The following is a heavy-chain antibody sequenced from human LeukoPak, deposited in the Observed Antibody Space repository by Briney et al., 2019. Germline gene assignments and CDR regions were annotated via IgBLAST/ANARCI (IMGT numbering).Heavy chain of an antibody. D-gene: IGHD1-26*01. V-gene: IGHV3-7*01. CDR3: ARQRYSDY. CDR1: GFSFSSYW. Sequence: GGPLRLSCEGSGFSFSSYWMTWVRQAPGKGLEWVANIKQDGSEKYYVDSVRGRFTISRDNAKNSLYLRMNSLRAEDTAMYYCARQRYSDYWGQGTLVTVSS. J-gene: IGHJ4*02. CDR2: IKQDGSEK.